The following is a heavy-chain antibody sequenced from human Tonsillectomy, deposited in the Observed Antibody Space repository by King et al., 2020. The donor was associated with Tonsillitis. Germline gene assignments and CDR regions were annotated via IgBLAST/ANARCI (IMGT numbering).Heavy chain of an antibody. D-gene: IGHD3-16*01. J-gene: IGHJ4*02. CDR2: ITSSGTYI. V-gene: IGHV3-21*06. CDR3: ARDPRLGSPDY. CDR1: GFTFNKHS. Sequence: VQLVESGGGLVKPGGSLRLSCVASGFTFNKHSMTWVRQAPGMGLEWVSSITSSGTYIYYGDSVKGRFTISRDNAKNSMYLQMNSLRADDTAIYYCARDPRLGSPDYWGQGGLVIVSP.